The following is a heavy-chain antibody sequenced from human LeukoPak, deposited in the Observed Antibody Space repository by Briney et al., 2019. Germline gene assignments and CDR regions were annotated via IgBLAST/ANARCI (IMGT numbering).Heavy chain of an antibody. CDR3: ARDGEIYYYDSSGYYLD. Sequence: GASVKVSCKASGGTFSSYAISWVRQVPGQGLEWMGGIIPIFGTANYAQKFQGRVTFTTDESTSTAYMELSSLRSEDTAVYYCARDGEIYYYDSSGYYLDWGQGTLVTVSS. CDR2: IIPIFGTA. V-gene: IGHV1-69*05. D-gene: IGHD3-22*01. J-gene: IGHJ4*02. CDR1: GGTFSSYA.